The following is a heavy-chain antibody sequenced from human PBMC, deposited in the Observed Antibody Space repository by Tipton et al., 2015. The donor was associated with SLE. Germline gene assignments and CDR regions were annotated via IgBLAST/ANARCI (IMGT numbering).Heavy chain of an antibody. CDR3: ARESPDDAFDF. Sequence: SLRLSCAASGFSFRSYWMSWVRQAPGRGLEWGANINQDGSEKNYVDSVKGRFTVSRDNADNSVYLQMISLRAADTAVYYCARESPDDAFDFWGQGAMVTVST. CDR1: GFSFRSYW. J-gene: IGHJ3*01. CDR2: INQDGSEK. V-gene: IGHV3-7*01.